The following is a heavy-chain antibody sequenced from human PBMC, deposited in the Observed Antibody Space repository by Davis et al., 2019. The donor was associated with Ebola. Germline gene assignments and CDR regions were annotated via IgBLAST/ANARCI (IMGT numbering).Heavy chain of an antibody. CDR1: GFTFRSYA. Sequence: GESLKISCAASGFTFRSYAMSWARQAPGKGLEWVSATTGSGGTTYYADSEKGRFTISRDNSKNTLYLQMNSLRAEDTAVYYCARNEDFWSPYGMDIWGQGTTVNVSS. D-gene: IGHD3-3*01. CDR3: ARNEDFWSPYGMDI. J-gene: IGHJ6*02. CDR2: TTGSGGTT. V-gene: IGHV3-23*01.